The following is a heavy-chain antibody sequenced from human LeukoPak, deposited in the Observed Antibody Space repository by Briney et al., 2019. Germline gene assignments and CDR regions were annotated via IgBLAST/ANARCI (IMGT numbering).Heavy chain of an antibody. CDR1: GYTYTSYN. CDR2: INTNTGNP. CDR3: ARADVGRPPSISKHTQHDY. V-gene: IGHV7-4-1*02. Sequence: ASVKVSCKASGYTYTSYNINWVRQAPGQGLEWMGWINTNTGNPTYAQGFTGRFVFSLDTSVSTAYLQISSLKAEDTAVYYCARADVGRPPSISKHTQHDYWGQGTLVTVSS. J-gene: IGHJ4*02. D-gene: IGHD2-15*01.